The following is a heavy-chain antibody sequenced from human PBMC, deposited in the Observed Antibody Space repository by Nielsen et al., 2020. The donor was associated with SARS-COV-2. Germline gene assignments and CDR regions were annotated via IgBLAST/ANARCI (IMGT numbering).Heavy chain of an antibody. CDR1: GYTLATYG. CDR3: ASINCGGDCYSPDYYYGMDV. CDR2: ISGYNGNT. J-gene: IGHJ6*02. D-gene: IGHD2-21*02. V-gene: IGHV1-18*04. Sequence: ASVKVSCKASGYTLATYGVSWVRQAAGQGLEWRGWISGYNGNTKYAQKLQGRVTLTTDTSTNTVYMELMSLRSDDSAAYYCASINCGGDCYSPDYYYGMDVWGQGTTVTVSS.